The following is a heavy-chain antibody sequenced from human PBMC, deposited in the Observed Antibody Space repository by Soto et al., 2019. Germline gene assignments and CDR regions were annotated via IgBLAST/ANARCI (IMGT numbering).Heavy chain of an antibody. J-gene: IGHJ4*02. V-gene: IGHV3-30*18. Sequence: GSLRLSCAASGFTFSNYGIHWVRQAPGKGLEWVAVISYDGTDKYYADSVKGRFTISRDNSKNTLYLQMNSLRVEDTALYYCAKDKPYSGYVWGQGTLVTVSS. CDR3: AKDKPYSGYV. D-gene: IGHD5-12*01. CDR2: ISYDGTDK. CDR1: GFTFSNYG.